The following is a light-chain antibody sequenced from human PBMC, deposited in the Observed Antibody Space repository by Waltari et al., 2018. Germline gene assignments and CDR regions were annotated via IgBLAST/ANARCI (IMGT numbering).Light chain of an antibody. CDR2: EGT. CDR1: SNDIGSSNF. CDR3: CSYGGRTNLI. V-gene: IGLV2-23*01. Sequence: QSALTQPASLSGSPGQSITISCPGTSNDIGSSNFVSWYQHPPGKAPKAIIYEGTMRPSGVSNRFSGSKSVNTASLTISGLQPEDEADYYCCSYGGRTNLIFGGGTKLTVL. J-gene: IGLJ2*01.